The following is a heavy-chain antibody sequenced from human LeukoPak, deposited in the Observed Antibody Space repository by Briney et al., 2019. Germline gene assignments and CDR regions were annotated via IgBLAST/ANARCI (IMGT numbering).Heavy chain of an antibody. V-gene: IGHV4-34*01. CDR3: TRMTTGHDY. CDR1: GVSFNDYC. Sequence: SQTLSLTCAVSGVSFNDYCWSWVRQTPGKGLEWIGEINHSGYTNDSPSLKSRVTLSIDTSRKQFSLNLRSVTVADSGIYYCTRMTTGHDYWGQGTLVTVSS. CDR2: INHSGYT. J-gene: IGHJ4*02. D-gene: IGHD4-17*01.